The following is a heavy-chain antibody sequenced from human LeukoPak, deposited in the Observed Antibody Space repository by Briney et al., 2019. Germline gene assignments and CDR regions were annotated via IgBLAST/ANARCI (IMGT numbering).Heavy chain of an antibody. D-gene: IGHD3-16*01. CDR1: GGSIGDYY. J-gene: IGHJ4*02. V-gene: IGHV4-4*07. CDR3: ARENRYNSYALDY. CDR2: IYSSGST. Sequence: SETLSLTCTVSGGSIGDYYWSWIRQPAGKGLEWIGRIYSSGSTNSHPALKSRVTMSVDTSKNQVSLILSSVTAADTAMYFCARENRYNSYALDYWGQGTLVTVSS.